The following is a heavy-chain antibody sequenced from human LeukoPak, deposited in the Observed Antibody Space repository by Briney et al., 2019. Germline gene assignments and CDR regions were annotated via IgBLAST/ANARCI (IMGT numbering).Heavy chain of an antibody. V-gene: IGHV1-18*04. D-gene: IGHD4-17*01. CDR3: ARDRWSYVEDFDY. CDR2: ISTYNGNT. J-gene: IGHJ4*02. CDR1: GYTFTGYY. Sequence: ASVKVSCKASGYTFTGYYMQWVRQAPGQGLEWMGWISTYNGNTDYAQKVQGRLTMTTNTSTSTAYMELRSLRSDDTAVYYCARDRWSYVEDFDYWGQGTLVTVSS.